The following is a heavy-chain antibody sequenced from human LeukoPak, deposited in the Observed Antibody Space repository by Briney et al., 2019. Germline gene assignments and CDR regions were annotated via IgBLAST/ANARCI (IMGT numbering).Heavy chain of an antibody. CDR1: GYTFNDFF. Sequence: GASVKVSCKASGYTFNDFFMQWVRQATGQGLEWMGWMNPNSGNTGYAQKFQGRVTMTRNTSISTAYMELSSLRSEDTAVYYCAREGCSSTSCYHSTLYLFSGYYYMDVWGKGTTVTVSS. D-gene: IGHD2-2*01. V-gene: IGHV1-8*02. J-gene: IGHJ6*03. CDR2: MNPNSGNT. CDR3: AREGCSSTSCYHSTLYLFSGYYYMDV.